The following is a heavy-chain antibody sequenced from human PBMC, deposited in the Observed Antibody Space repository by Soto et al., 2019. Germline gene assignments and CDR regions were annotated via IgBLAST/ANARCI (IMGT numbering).Heavy chain of an antibody. Sequence: VASVKVSCKASGYTFIGYYIHWVRQAPGQGLEWMGWINPNSGSTNYAQKFQGRVTMTKDTSISTTYMDLSRLISDDTAVYYCARYCSSVSCYDEIWGQGTMVTVSS. V-gene: IGHV1-2*02. D-gene: IGHD2-15*01. J-gene: IGHJ3*02. CDR3: ARYCSSVSCYDEI. CDR1: GYTFIGYY. CDR2: INPNSGST.